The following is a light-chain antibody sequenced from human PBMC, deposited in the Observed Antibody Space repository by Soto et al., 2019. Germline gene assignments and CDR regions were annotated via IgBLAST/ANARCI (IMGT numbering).Light chain of an antibody. CDR1: QSVSSN. CDR3: QQYNNWPPLT. CDR2: GAS. Sequence: EIVMTQSPATLSVSPGERATLSCRASQSVSSNLAWYQQKPGQAPRLLIYGASTRATGITARFSGSGSGTEFNLTISSLQSEDCAVYYCQQYNNWPPLTFGGGTKVEIK. V-gene: IGKV3-15*01. J-gene: IGKJ4*01.